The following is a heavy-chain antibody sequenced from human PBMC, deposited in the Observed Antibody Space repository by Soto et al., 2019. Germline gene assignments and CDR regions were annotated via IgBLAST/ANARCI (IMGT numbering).Heavy chain of an antibody. D-gene: IGHD3-10*01. CDR2: ISGSGGST. V-gene: IGHV3-23*01. CDR1: GFTFSSYA. J-gene: IGHJ6*02. CDR3: AKDGQGTMVRGVMRYYYGMDV. Sequence: EVQLLESGGGLVQPGGSLRLSCAASGFTFSSYAMSWVRQAPGKGLEWVSAISGSGGSTYYADSVKGRFTISRDNSKNTLYLQMNSLRAEDTAVYYCAKDGQGTMVRGVMRYYYGMDVWGQGTTVTVSS.